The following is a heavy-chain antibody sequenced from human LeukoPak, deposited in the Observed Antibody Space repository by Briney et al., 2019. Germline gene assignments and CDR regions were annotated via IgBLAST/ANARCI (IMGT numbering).Heavy chain of an antibody. CDR3: ARDDCSSISCYHNWFDP. V-gene: IGHV3-7*01. D-gene: IGHD2-2*01. CDR2: IKQDGSEK. J-gene: IGHJ5*02. CDR1: GFTFSSYW. Sequence: SGGSLRLSCAASGFTFSSYWMSWLRQAPGKGLEWVANIKQDGSEKYYVDSVKGRFTISRDNAKNSLYLQMNSLRAEDTAVYYCARDDCSSISCYHNWFDPWGQGTLVTVSS.